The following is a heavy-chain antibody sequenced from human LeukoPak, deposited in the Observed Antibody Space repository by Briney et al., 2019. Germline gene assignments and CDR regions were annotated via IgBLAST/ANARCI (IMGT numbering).Heavy chain of an antibody. V-gene: IGHV1-2*06. CDR1: GYTFTGYY. D-gene: IGHD3-3*01. J-gene: IGHJ6*02. CDR3: ARDSAWSGYYYYYYGMDV. Sequence: ASVKVSCKASGYTFTGYYIHWVRQAPGQGLEWMGRINPNSGGTNYAQKLQGRVTMTTDTSTSTAYMELRSLRSDDTAVYYCARDSAWSGYYYYYYGMDVWGQGTTVTVSS. CDR2: INPNSGGT.